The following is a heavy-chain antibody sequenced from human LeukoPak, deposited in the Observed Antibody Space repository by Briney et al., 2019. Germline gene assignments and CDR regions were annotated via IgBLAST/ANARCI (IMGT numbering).Heavy chain of an antibody. Sequence: PGGSLRLSCAASGFTVNSNYMSWVRQAPGKGLEWVSVIYSGGRTYYADSVKGRFTISRDNSKNTLYLQLNSLRAEDTAIYYCAKDGRLYDGSGYYQLDYWGQGTLVTVSS. J-gene: IGHJ4*02. D-gene: IGHD3-22*01. CDR2: IYSGGRT. CDR1: GFTVNSNY. CDR3: AKDGRLYDGSGYYQLDY. V-gene: IGHV3-53*01.